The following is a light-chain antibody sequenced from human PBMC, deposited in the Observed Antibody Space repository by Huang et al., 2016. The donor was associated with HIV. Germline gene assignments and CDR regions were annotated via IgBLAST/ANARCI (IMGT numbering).Light chain of an antibody. V-gene: IGKV3-15*01. CDR2: GAS. CDR1: QCVSSN. Sequence: ETVMTQTPATLSVSPGERATLFCRASQCVSSNLAWYQHKPGQAPRLLIYGASTRPTGIPGRFSGSGSGTEFTLTISSLQSEDFAVYYCHQYNNWPPWTFGQGTKVEIK. CDR3: HQYNNWPPWT. J-gene: IGKJ1*01.